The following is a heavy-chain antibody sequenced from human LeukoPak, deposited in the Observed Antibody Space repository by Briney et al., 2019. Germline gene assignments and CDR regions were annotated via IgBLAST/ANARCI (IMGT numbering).Heavy chain of an antibody. Sequence: GGSLRLSCAASGFTFSSYAMHCVRQAPGKGLEWVAVISYDGSNKYYADSVKGRFTISRDNSKNTLYLQMSSLRAEDTAVYYCAKDGVNSQCSNTNCYILASWGQGTLVTVSS. J-gene: IGHJ5*02. CDR3: AKDGVNSQCSNTNCYILAS. D-gene: IGHD2/OR15-2a*01. V-gene: IGHV3-30-3*01. CDR2: ISYDGSNK. CDR1: GFTFSSYA.